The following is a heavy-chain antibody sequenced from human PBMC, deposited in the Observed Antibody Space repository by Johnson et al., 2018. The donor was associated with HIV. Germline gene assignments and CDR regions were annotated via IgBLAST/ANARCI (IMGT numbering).Heavy chain of an antibody. V-gene: IGHV3-33*06. J-gene: IGHJ3*02. Sequence: QVQLVESGGGVVQPGRSLRLSCAASGFTFSSYGMHWVRQAPGKGLEWVAVIWYDGSNKYYADSVKGRFTISRDNSKNTLYLQMNSLRAEDTAVYYCAKGGPLGWGLPEETLGAFDIWGQGTMVTVSS. D-gene: IGHD1-26*01. CDR2: IWYDGSNK. CDR1: GFTFSSYG. CDR3: AKGGPLGWGLPEETLGAFDI.